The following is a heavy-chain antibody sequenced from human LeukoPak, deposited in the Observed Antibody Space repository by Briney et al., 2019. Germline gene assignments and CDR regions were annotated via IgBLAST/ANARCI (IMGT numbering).Heavy chain of an antibody. Sequence: SRGSPRPSCAASGVTSSSYSMYWGRQAPGTGREWVSYISSSSSTIYYADSVKGRFTNSRDNPNNSLYLQMNSLRAEDTAVYYCAREPGAMDVWGQGTTVTASS. D-gene: IGHD1-14*01. V-gene: IGHV3-48*01. CDR2: ISSSSSTI. J-gene: IGHJ6*02. CDR1: GVTSSSYS. CDR3: AREPGAMDV.